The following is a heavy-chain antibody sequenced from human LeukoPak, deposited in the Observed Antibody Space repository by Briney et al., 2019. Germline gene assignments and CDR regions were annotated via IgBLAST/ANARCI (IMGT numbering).Heavy chain of an antibody. D-gene: IGHD1-26*01. CDR1: GFTVSSNF. V-gene: IGHV3-53*01. CDR2: IYSADSA. CDR3: AREVGGGATNYFDY. Sequence: PGGSLRLSCAASGFTVSSNFMSWVRQAPGNGLEWVSVIYSADSAYYADSVRGRFTISRDNSKNTLYLQMNSLRADDTAGYYCAREVGGGATNYFDYWGQGTLVTVSS. J-gene: IGHJ4*02.